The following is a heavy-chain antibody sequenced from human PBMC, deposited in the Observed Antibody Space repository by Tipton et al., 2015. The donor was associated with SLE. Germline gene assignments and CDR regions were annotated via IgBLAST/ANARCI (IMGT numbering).Heavy chain of an antibody. CDR1: GFSFSSYS. V-gene: IGHV3-7*01. CDR3: ARLKGGCCWEGGDY. D-gene: IGHD1-26*01. Sequence: SLRLSCAASGFSFSSYSMNWVRQAPGKGLEWVANIKQDGSEKYYVDSVKGRFTISRDNAKNSLYLQMNSLRAEDTAVYYCARLKGGCCWEGGDYWGQGTLVTVSS. CDR2: IKQDGSEK. J-gene: IGHJ4*02.